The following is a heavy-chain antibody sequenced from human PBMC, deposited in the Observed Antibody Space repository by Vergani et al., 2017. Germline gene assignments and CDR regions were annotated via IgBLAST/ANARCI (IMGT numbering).Heavy chain of an antibody. D-gene: IGHD1-14*01. CDR1: GFDFNLYD. Sequence: EVQLLESGGDTVQPGESLRLSCVGSGFDFNLYDMAWVRQAPGKGLEWVSTVRSSGESLFSGESVKGRFTVSRDNSKSTMYLQMNSLRDEDTGVYYCARDLRLLYNRFDPWGQGTLVTVSS. CDR3: ARDLRLLYNRFDP. J-gene: IGHJ5*02. CDR2: VRSSGESL. V-gene: IGHV3-23*01.